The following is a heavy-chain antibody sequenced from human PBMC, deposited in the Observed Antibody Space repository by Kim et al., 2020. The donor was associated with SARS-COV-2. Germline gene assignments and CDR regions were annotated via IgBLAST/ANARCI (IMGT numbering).Heavy chain of an antibody. CDR1: GFTFGDYA. Sequence: SLRLSCTASGFTFGDYAMSWVRQAPGKGLEWVGFIRSKAYGGTTEYAASVKGRFTISRDDSKSIAYLQMNSLKTEDTAVYYCTRDQINDSYYDFWSGLIAYYYMDVWGKGTTVTVSS. J-gene: IGHJ6*03. CDR3: TRDQINDSYYDFWSGLIAYYYMDV. CDR2: IRSKAYGGTT. D-gene: IGHD3-3*01. V-gene: IGHV3-49*04.